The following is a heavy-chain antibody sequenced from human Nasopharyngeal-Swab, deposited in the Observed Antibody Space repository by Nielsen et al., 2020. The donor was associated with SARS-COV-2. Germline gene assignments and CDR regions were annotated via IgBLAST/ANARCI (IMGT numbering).Heavy chain of an antibody. D-gene: IGHD3-16*02. CDR3: ARDGGYDYIWGSYRYSGMDV. Sequence: GESLKISCAASGFIFSSYSMNWVRQAPGKGLEWVSSISSSSSYIYYADSVKGRFTISRDNAKNSLYLQMNSLRAEDTAVYYCARDGGYDYIWGSYRYSGMDVWGQGTTVTVSS. CDR2: ISSSSSYI. J-gene: IGHJ6*02. CDR1: GFIFSSYS. V-gene: IGHV3-21*01.